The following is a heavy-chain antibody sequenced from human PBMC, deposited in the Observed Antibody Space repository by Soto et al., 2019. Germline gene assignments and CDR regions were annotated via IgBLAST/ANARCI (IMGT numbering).Heavy chain of an antibody. CDR2: ISSSSSTI. CDR3: ARDAVVAATWPDY. Sequence: GGSLRLSCAASGFTFSSYSMNWVRQAPGKGLEWVSYISSSSSTIYYADSVKGRFTISRDNAKNSLYLQMNSLRAEDTAVYYCARDAVVAATWPDYWGQGTLVTVSS. V-gene: IGHV3-48*01. CDR1: GFTFSSYS. D-gene: IGHD2-15*01. J-gene: IGHJ4*02.